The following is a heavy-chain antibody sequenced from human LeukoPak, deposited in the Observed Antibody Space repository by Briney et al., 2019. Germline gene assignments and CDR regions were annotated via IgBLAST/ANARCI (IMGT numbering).Heavy chain of an antibody. D-gene: IGHD5-18*01. CDR1: GFTFSSDA. J-gene: IGHJ4*02. Sequence: GGSLRLSCAASGFTFSSDAMSWVRQPPGKGLEWVSAISGSGGSTYYAAPEKGRFTISRDNSKNTLYLPLNSLGDEYTAVYYCAKDGYSYGDSTGYFDYWGQGTLVTVSS. CDR3: AKDGYSYGDSTGYFDY. CDR2: ISGSGGST. V-gene: IGHV3-23*01.